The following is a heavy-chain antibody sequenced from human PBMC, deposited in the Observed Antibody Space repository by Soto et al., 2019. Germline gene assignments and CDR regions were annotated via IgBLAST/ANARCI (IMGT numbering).Heavy chain of an antibody. CDR3: ARHFSVDYFDY. J-gene: IGHJ4*02. CDR1: GGSFSGYY. Sequence: SETLSLTCAVYGGSFSGYYWSWIRQPPGKGLEWIGEINHSGSTNYNPSLKSRVTISVDRSKNQFSLKLSSVTAADTAVYYCARHFSVDYFDYWGQGALVTVSS. CDR2: INHSGST. V-gene: IGHV4-34*01.